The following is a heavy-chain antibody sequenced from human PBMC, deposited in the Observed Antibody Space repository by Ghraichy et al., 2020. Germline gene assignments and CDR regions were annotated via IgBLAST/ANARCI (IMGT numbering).Heavy chain of an antibody. D-gene: IGHD3-10*01. Sequence: GGSLRLSCAASGFTFSSYAMSWVRQAPGKGLEWVSAFSGSGGSTYYADSVKGRFTISRDNSKNTLYLQMNSLRAEDTAVYYCAKDRGLWFGLLLLFDYWGQGTLVTVSS. CDR1: GFTFSSYA. V-gene: IGHV3-23*01. CDR2: FSGSGGST. J-gene: IGHJ4*02. CDR3: AKDRGLWFGLLLLFDY.